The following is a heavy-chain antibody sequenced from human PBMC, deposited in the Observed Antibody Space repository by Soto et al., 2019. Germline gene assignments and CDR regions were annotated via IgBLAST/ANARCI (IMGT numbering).Heavy chain of an antibody. Sequence: LRLSCAASGFTFSSYGMHWVRQAPGKGLEWVAVIWYDGSNKYYADSVKGRFTISRDNSKDTLYLQMNSLRAEDTAVYYCARGGVFYYYYYGMDVWGQGTTVTVSS. V-gene: IGHV3-33*01. CDR1: GFTFSSYG. D-gene: IGHD3-10*01. CDR3: ARGGVFYYYYYGMDV. CDR2: IWYDGSNK. J-gene: IGHJ6*02.